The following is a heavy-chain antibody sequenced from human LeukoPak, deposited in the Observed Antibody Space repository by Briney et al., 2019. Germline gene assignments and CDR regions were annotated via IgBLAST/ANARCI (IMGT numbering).Heavy chain of an antibody. CDR3: AKAGPSPDYYGMDV. J-gene: IGHJ6*02. CDR2: ISYDGSNK. Sequence: GRSLRLSCAAPGFTFSSYGMHWVRQAPGKGLEWVAVISYDGSNKYYADSVKGRFTISRDNSKNTLYLQMNSLRAEDTAVYYCAKAGPSPDYYGMDVWGQGTTVTVSS. V-gene: IGHV3-30*18. CDR1: GFTFSSYG.